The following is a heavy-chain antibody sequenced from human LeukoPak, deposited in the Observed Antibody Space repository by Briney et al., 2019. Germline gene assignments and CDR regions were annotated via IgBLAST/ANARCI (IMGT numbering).Heavy chain of an antibody. CDR2: ISGSGGST. CDR3: VKTYSRGVEGWFDP. Sequence: GGSLRLSCAASGFTFSSYAMSWVRQAPGKGLEWVSAISGSGGSTYYADSVKGRFTISRDNSKNTLYLQMNSLRAEDTAVYYCVKTYSRGVEGWFDPWGQRTLVTVSS. D-gene: IGHD6-19*01. V-gene: IGHV3-23*01. CDR1: GFTFSSYA. J-gene: IGHJ5*02.